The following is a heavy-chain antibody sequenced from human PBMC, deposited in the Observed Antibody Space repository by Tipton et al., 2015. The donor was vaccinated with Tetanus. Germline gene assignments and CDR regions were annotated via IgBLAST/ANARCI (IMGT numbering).Heavy chain of an antibody. CDR2: IDYFGST. J-gene: IGHJ4*02. Sequence: TLSLTCTVSGGPISTYHWNWIRQSPGKGLEWIGYIDYFGSTKYNPSLKSRVAMSVDTSKNQLSLRLNSVTSADTAVYYCARTSGYMYSDCWGQGTLVTVSS. V-gene: IGHV4-59*07. CDR1: GGPISTYH. CDR3: ARTSGYMYSDC. D-gene: IGHD3-3*01.